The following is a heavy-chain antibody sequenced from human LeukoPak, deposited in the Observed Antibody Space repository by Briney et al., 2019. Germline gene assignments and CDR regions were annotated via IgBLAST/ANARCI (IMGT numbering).Heavy chain of an antibody. CDR2: ISSSSSTI. Sequence: GGSLRLSCAASGFTFSSYSMNWVRQAPGKGLEWVSYISSSSSTIYYADSVKGRFTISRDNAKNSLYLQMNSLRAEDTAVYYCARHYDSSGYYYDYWGQGTLVTVSS. D-gene: IGHD3-22*01. CDR1: GFTFSSYS. V-gene: IGHV3-48*01. J-gene: IGHJ4*02. CDR3: ARHYDSSGYYYDY.